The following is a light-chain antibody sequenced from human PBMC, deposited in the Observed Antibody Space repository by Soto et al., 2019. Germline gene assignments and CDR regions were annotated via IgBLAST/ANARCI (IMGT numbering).Light chain of an antibody. CDR1: SSDAGGYNY. CDR3: SSYAGSSNV. Sequence: QPGLTQPPSASVCPGQSVAISCTGTSSDAGGYNYVSWYQQHPGKAPKLMIYEVNKRPSGVPDRFSGSKSGNTASLTVSGLQAEDEADYYCSSYAGSSNVFGTGAKVTVL. V-gene: IGLV2-8*01. J-gene: IGLJ1*01. CDR2: EVN.